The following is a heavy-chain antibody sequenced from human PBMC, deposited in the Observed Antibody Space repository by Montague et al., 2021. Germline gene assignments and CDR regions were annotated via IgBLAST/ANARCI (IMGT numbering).Heavy chain of an antibody. Sequence: SLRLSCAASGFTFNNYFMSWFRQAPGKGLEWVSYIGTSSSFTWYADSVKGRFTISRDNAKNSLHLQMTAVRGEDTAVYYCASVGFTVAADMIDYWGQGTLVTVSS. D-gene: IGHD2-2*01. J-gene: IGHJ4*02. CDR2: IGTSSSFT. CDR3: ASVGFTVAADMIDY. V-gene: IGHV3-11*06. CDR1: GFTFNNYF.